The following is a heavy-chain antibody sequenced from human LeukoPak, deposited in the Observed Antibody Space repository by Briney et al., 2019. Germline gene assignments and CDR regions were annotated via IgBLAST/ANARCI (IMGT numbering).Heavy chain of an antibody. V-gene: IGHV4-59*08. CDR2: ISYSGNT. D-gene: IGHD6-13*01. J-gene: IGHJ4*02. CDR3: ARHGDSSTWSYFDY. Sequence: SETLSLTCTVSGGSITNYYWTWIRQPPGKGLEWIGYISYSGNTNYNPSLKSRVTISVDTSKNQFSLRLTSVTAADTAEYYCARHGDSSTWSYFDYWGQGTLVTVSS. CDR1: GGSITNYY.